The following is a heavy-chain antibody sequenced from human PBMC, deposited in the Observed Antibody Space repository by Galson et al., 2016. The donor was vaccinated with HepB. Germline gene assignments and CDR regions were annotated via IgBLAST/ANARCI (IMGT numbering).Heavy chain of an antibody. CDR1: GITFNTYT. V-gene: IGHV3-48*01. D-gene: IGHD1-26*01. Sequence: SLRLSCAASGITFNTYTMVWVRQAPGKGLEWLSHISGGSSTIYYADSVKGRFTISRDTSNNTLFLQMNSLRAEDTAVYYCAKEPAPVGSYGVYYYYGMDVWGQGTTVTVSS. CDR2: ISGGSSTI. CDR3: AKEPAPVGSYGVYYYYGMDV. J-gene: IGHJ6*02.